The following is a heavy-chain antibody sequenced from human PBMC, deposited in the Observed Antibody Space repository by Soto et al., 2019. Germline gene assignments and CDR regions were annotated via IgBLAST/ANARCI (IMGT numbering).Heavy chain of an antibody. CDR3: ARGGIRDHYHYLDV. V-gene: IGHV1-69*02. CDR2: IIPILGIA. D-gene: IGHD2-21*02. Sequence: SVKVSCKASGGTFSSYTISWVRQPPRQGLEWMGRIIPILGIANYAQKFQGRVTITADKSTSTAYMELSSLRSEDTAVYYCARGGIRDHYHYLDVWGKGTTVTLS. J-gene: IGHJ6*03. CDR1: GGTFSSYT.